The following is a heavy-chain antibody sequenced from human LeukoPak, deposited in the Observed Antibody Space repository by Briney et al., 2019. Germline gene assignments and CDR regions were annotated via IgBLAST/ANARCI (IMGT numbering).Heavy chain of an antibody. CDR3: ARGGPGDYCSGGSCYSLQQQTITDY. CDR1: GYTFTSYD. D-gene: IGHD2-15*01. Sequence: GASVKVSCKASGYTFTSYDISWVRQATGQGLEWMGWMNPNSGNTGYAQKFQGRVTMTRNTSISTAYMELSSLRSEDTAVYYCARGGPGDYCSGGSCYSLQQQTITDYWGQGTLVTVSS. J-gene: IGHJ4*02. V-gene: IGHV1-8*01. CDR2: MNPNSGNT.